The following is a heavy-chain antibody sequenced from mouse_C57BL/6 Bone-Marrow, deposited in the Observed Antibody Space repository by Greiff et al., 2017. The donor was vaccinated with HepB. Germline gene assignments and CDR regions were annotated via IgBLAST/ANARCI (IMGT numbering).Heavy chain of an antibody. CDR1: GYTFTSYW. Sequence: QVQLQQPGAELVKPGASVKLSCKASGYTFTSYWMQWVKQRPGQGLEWIGEIDPSDSYTNYNQKFKGKATLTVDTSSSTAYMQLSSLTSEDSAVDYCARESNYGFAYWGQGTLVTVSA. J-gene: IGHJ3*01. D-gene: IGHD2-5*01. V-gene: IGHV1-50*01. CDR3: ARESNYGFAY. CDR2: IDPSDSYT.